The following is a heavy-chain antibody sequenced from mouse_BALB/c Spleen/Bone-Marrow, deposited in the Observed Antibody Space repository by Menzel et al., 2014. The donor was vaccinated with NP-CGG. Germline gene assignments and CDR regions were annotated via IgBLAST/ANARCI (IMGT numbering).Heavy chain of an antibody. CDR2: IDPFTSET. CDR1: DYTFTTYW. CDR3: ARRTLAMDY. J-gene: IGHJ4*01. Sequence: VQLVESGPDLVRPGSSVKMSCKASDYTFTTYWMHWVKQRPGQGLEWIGMIDPFTSETRLNQKFKDKATLIVDKSSNTAYMQLSSLTSEDSAVYYCARRTLAMDYWGQGTSVTVSS. V-gene: IGHV1-52*01.